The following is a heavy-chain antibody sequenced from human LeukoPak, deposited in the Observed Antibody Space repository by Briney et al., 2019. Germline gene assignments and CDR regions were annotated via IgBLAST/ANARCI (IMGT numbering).Heavy chain of an antibody. D-gene: IGHD6-13*01. CDR2: FSATDGSA. J-gene: IGHJ3*01. V-gene: IGHV3-23*01. Sequence: GGSLRLSCAASGFTFSGYAMTWVRQAPGKGLEWVSAFSATDGSAQYAESVKGRFTISRDNFKNSLYLQMSSLRAEDTAVYYCAKARIASAGTGAFDVWGQGTMVTVAS. CDR3: AKARIASAGTGAFDV. CDR1: GFTFSGYA.